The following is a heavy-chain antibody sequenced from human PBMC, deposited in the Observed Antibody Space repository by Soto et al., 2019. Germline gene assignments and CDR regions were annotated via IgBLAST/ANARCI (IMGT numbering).Heavy chain of an antibody. CDR3: ARGTNNYGSDWFDP. CDR1: GDSVSGHNFY. Sequence: QLQLQESGPRLVKPSETLSLTCTVSGDSVSGHNFYWSWIRQPPGKGLDWIGYISNSGSSNYNPSLESRVTISVDRSKNQFSLKLSSVTAADTAMYYCARGTNNYGSDWFDPWGRGTLVTVSS. J-gene: IGHJ5*02. V-gene: IGHV4-61*01. D-gene: IGHD3-10*01. CDR2: ISNSGSS.